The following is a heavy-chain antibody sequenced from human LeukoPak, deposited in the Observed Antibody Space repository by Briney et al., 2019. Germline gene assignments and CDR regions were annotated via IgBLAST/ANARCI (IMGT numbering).Heavy chain of an antibody. CDR2: IKKDGSEK. CDR3: ARGQNAAFDY. D-gene: IGHD1-1*01. V-gene: IGHV3-7*04. J-gene: IGHJ4*02. Sequence: PGGSLRLSCAASGFTFSSYWMNWVRQAPGKGLEWVANIKKDGSEKYYVDSVKGRFTISRDNAKNTLYLQMNSLRAEDTAVYYCARGQNAAFDYWGQGTLVTVSS. CDR1: GFTFSSYW.